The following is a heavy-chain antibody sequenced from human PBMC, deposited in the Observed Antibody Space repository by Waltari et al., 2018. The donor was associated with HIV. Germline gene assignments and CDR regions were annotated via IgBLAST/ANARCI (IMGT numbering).Heavy chain of an antibody. CDR3: ARKYSSSWGAPFDY. CDR1: GFTHSSNG. V-gene: IGHV3-33*01. J-gene: IGHJ4*02. CDR2: IGYDGSKK. Sequence: QVQLVESGGGVVQPGRSLRLSCATSGFTHSSNGLHWVRQDPGKGLGWVTVIGYDGSKKYYADSVKGRFTISRDNSKNTLYLQMNSLRIEDTAVYYCARKYSSSWGAPFDYWGQGTLVTVSS. D-gene: IGHD6-13*01.